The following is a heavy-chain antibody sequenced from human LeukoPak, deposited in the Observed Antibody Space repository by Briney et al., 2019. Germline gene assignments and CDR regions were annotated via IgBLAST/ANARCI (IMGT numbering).Heavy chain of an antibody. V-gene: IGHV4-39*01. CDR1: GDSISSSSYY. Sequence: SETLSLTCTVSGDSISSSSYYWGWIRQPPGKGLEWIGSIYYSGSTYYNPSLKSRVTISVDTSKNQFSLKLSSVTAADTAVYYCARLTDCSGGSCYLYYFDYWGQGTLVTVSS. CDR2: IYYSGST. D-gene: IGHD2-15*01. J-gene: IGHJ4*02. CDR3: ARLTDCSGGSCYLYYFDY.